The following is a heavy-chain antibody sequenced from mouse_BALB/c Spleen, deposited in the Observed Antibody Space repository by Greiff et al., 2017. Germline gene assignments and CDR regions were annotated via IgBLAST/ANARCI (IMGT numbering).Heavy chain of an antibody. D-gene: IGHD2-3*01. CDR1: GYTFTSYW. V-gene: IGHV1-69*02. J-gene: IGHJ2*01. CDR3: TRHGYYDY. Sequence: VQLQQPGAELVRPGASVKLSCKASGYTFTSYWINWVKQRPGQGLEWIGNIYPSDSYTNYNQKFKDKATLTVDKSSSTAYMQLSSPTSEDSAVYYCTRHGYYDYWGQGTTLTVSS. CDR2: IYPSDSYT.